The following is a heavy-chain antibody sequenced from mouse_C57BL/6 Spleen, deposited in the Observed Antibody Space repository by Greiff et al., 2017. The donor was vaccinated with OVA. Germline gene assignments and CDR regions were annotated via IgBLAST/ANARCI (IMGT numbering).Heavy chain of an antibody. V-gene: IGHV1-80*01. J-gene: IGHJ1*03. Sequence: QVQLKQSGAELVKPGASVKISCKASGYAFSSYWMNWVKQRPGKGLEWIGQIYPGDGDTNYNGKFKGKATLTADKSSSTAYMQLSSLTSEDSAVYFCARSDTTVVATYWYFDVWGTGTTVTVSS. D-gene: IGHD1-1*01. CDR2: IYPGDGDT. CDR3: ARSDTTVVATYWYFDV. CDR1: GYAFSSYW.